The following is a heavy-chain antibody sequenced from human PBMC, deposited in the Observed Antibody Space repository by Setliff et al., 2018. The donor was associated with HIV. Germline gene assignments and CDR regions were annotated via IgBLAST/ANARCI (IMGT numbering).Heavy chain of an antibody. CDR2: INNDGSSI. J-gene: IGHJ6*02. Sequence: PGGSLRLSCAASGFSFSSHWMHWVRQAPGKGLVWVSRINNDGSSINYADYVKGRFTISRDNAKNVMYLQMNSLRVEDTAVYYCTRDRGYSILTGYYMDVWGQGTKVTVSS. V-gene: IGHV3-74*01. D-gene: IGHD3-9*01. CDR3: TRDRGYSILTGYYMDV. CDR1: GFSFSSHW.